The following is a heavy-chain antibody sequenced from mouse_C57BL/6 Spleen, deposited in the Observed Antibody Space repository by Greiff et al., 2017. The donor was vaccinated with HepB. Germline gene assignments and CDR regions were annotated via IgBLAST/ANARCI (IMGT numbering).Heavy chain of an antibody. CDR1: GFTFSSYT. CDR3: ARQVGTWFAY. D-gene: IGHD3-1*01. CDR2: ISGGGGNP. V-gene: IGHV5-9*01. J-gene: IGHJ3*01. Sequence: EVMLVESGGGLVKPGGSLKLSCAASGFTFSSYTMSWVRQTPEKRLEWVATISGGGGNPYYPHSVKGRVTISRDNAKNTLYMQMSSLRSEDTALYYCARQVGTWFAYWGQGTLVTVSA.